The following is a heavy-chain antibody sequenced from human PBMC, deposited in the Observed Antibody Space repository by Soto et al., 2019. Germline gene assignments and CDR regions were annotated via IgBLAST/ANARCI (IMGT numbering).Heavy chain of an antibody. Sequence: EVQLLESGGGLVQPGGSLRLSCAASGFTFSSYAMSWVRQAPGKGLEWVSAISGSGGSTYYADSVKGRFTISRDNSKNTLYLQMNSLRAEDTAVYYCAKDPPRGSSGPNAFDIWGQGTMVTVSS. D-gene: IGHD6-25*01. J-gene: IGHJ3*02. CDR1: GFTFSSYA. CDR2: ISGSGGST. CDR3: AKDPPRGSSGPNAFDI. V-gene: IGHV3-23*01.